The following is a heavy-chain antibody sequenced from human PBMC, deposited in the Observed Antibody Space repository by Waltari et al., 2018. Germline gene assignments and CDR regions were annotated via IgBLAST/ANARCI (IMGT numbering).Heavy chain of an antibody. CDR3: ARDDNSDYGVNGMDV. V-gene: IGHV4-31*01. CDR1: GGSISSGGYY. J-gene: IGHJ6*02. D-gene: IGHD4-17*01. CDR2: IYYRRST. Sequence: QVQLQESGPGLVKPSQTLSLTCTVSGGSISSGGYYWSWIRQHPGKGLEWIGYIYYRRSTYDNPSLKSPVTMSVDTTKNQCSLTLSSVTAADTAVYYCARDDNSDYGVNGMDVWGQGTTVTFSS.